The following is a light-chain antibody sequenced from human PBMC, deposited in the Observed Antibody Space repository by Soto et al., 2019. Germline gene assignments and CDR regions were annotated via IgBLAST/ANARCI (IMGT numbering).Light chain of an antibody. J-gene: IGLJ1*01. V-gene: IGLV3-21*02. CDR3: HVWDSSSDHYV. CDR1: NIGSKS. CDR2: DDR. Sequence: SYELTQPPSVSVAPGQTARITCGGNNIGSKSVPWYQQKPGQAPVLVVYDDRDRPSGIPERFSGYNSGNTATLTLSRVEAGDEADYYCHVWDSSSDHYVFGTGTKLTVL.